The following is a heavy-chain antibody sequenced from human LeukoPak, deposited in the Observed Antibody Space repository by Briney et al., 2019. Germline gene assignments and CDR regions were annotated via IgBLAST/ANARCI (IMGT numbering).Heavy chain of an antibody. V-gene: IGHV3-21*01. CDR1: GFAFGSYA. CDR3: ARDLWSEHYDILTGYYGAFDI. J-gene: IGHJ3*02. CDR2: ISSGGKYI. D-gene: IGHD3-9*01. Sequence: GTSLRLSCEASGFAFGSYAMHWVRQAPGKGLEWVSSISSGGKYIYYADSVKGRFTISRDNAKNSLFLQMNSLRVEDTAVYYCARDLWSEHYDILTGYYGAFDIWGQGTMVTVSS.